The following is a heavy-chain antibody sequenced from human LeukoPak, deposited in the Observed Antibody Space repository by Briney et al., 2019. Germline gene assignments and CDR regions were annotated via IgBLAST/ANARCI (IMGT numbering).Heavy chain of an antibody. CDR3: ARASEDYYYYYMDV. V-gene: IGHV4-38-2*02. J-gene: IGHJ6*03. CDR2: IYHSGST. CDR1: GYSISSGYY. D-gene: IGHD1-14*01. Sequence: SETLSLTCTVSGYSISSGYYWGWIRQPPGKGLEWIGSIYHSGSTYYNPSLKSRVTISVDTSKNQFSLKLSSVTAADTAVYYCARASEDYYYYYMDVWGKGTTVTISS.